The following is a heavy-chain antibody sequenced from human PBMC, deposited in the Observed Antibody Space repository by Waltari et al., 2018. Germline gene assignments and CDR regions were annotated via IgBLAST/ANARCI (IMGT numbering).Heavy chain of an antibody. CDR3: ASIAARFTYYYGMDV. CDR2: INHSGST. Sequence: QVQLQQWGAGLLKPSETLSLTCAVYGGSFSCYYGSWNRQPPGKGLEWIGEINHSGSTNYNPSLKSRVTISVDTSKNQFSLKLSSVTAADTAVYYCASIAARFTYYYGMDVWDQGTTVTVSS. V-gene: IGHV4-34*01. J-gene: IGHJ6*02. CDR1: GGSFSCYY. D-gene: IGHD6-6*01.